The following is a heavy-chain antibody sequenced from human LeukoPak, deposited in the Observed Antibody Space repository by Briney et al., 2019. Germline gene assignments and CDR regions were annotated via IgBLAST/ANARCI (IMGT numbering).Heavy chain of an antibody. J-gene: IGHJ4*02. Sequence: PGGSLRLSCAASGFTFSSYWMSWVRQAPGKGLEWVANIKQDGSEKYYVDSVKGRFTISRDNAKNSLYLQMNSLRAEDTAVYYCARGYHYYDSSGMPFDYWGQGTLVTVSP. CDR2: IKQDGSEK. V-gene: IGHV3-7*01. CDR1: GFTFSSYW. D-gene: IGHD3-22*01. CDR3: ARGYHYYDSSGMPFDY.